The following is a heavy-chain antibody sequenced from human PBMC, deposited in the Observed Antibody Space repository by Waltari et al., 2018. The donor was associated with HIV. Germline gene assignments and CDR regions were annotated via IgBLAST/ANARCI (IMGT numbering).Heavy chain of an antibody. V-gene: IGHV4-31*03. CDR1: GFSISSGPYY. J-gene: IGHJ6*02. CDR2: IYYSGST. Sequence: QVQLQESRPGLVTPSQTLSLTCPVSGFSISSGPYYWRWIRQFPGKGLEWIGYIYYSGSTSYNPSLESRVTISIDTSKNQLSLRLSSVTAADTAVYYCARDYRSPSGSYYYYGMDVWGQGTRVTVSS. CDR3: ARDYRSPSGSYYYYGMDV. D-gene: IGHD3-10*01.